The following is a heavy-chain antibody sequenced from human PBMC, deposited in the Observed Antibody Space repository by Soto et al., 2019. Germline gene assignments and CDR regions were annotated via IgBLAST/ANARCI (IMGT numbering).Heavy chain of an antibody. D-gene: IGHD2-2*01. CDR2: ISKSDYT. CDR3: AREDSIIIPAVSDF. J-gene: IGHJ4*02. Sequence: GGSLRLSCTVSGFAFNNYGINWARQAPGKGLEWVSSISKSDYTYYSDSVKGRFTISRDNAKNSVSLQMNTLRVEDTAVYYCAREDSIIIPAVSDFWGQGTLVTVSS. CDR1: GFAFNNYG. V-gene: IGHV3-21*01.